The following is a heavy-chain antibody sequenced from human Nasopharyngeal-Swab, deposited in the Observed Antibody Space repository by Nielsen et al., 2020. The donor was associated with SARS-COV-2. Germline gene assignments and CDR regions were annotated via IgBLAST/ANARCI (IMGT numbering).Heavy chain of an antibody. J-gene: IGHJ3*02. Sequence: WVRQAPGQGLEWMGWINPNSGGTNYAQNFQGWVTMTRDTSISTAYMELSRLRSDDTAVYYCARSIVYYSSRNHYKDAFDIWGQGTMVTV. CDR3: ARSIVYYSSRNHYKDAFDI. D-gene: IGHD3-10*01. CDR2: INPNSGGT. V-gene: IGHV1-2*04.